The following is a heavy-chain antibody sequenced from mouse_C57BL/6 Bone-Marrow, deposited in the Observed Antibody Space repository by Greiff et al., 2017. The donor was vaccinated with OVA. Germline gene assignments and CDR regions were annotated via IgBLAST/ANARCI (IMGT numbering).Heavy chain of an antibody. CDR1: GYTFTSYW. Sequence: QVQLQQPGAELVKPGASVKLSCKASGYTFTSYWMHWVKQRPGQGLEWIGMIHPNSGSTNYNEKFKSKAPLPVDKSSSTAYMQLSSLTSEDSAVYYCARSGWLSPFAYWGQGTLVTVSA. CDR3: ARSGWLSPFAY. CDR2: IHPNSGST. V-gene: IGHV1-64*01. J-gene: IGHJ3*01. D-gene: IGHD2-3*01.